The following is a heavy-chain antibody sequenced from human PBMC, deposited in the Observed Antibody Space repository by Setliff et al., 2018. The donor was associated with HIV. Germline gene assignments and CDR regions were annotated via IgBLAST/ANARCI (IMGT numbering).Heavy chain of an antibody. Sequence: SETLSLTCTVSGPSINIHYWSWIRQSPGKAFEWIGYIYSTGSTNYNPSLQSRVTISMVASRNQFSLRVTSVTAADTAVYYCAKGAGFYGDYTFDHWGQGRQVTVS. CDR3: AKGAGFYGDYTFDH. CDR2: IYSTGST. D-gene: IGHD4-17*01. V-gene: IGHV4-59*11. CDR1: GPSINIHY. J-gene: IGHJ4*02.